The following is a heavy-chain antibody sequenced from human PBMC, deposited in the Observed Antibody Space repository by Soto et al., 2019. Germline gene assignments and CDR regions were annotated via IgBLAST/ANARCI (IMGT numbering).Heavy chain of an antibody. V-gene: IGHV3-30*18. CDR1: GFTFSSYG. Sequence: GGSLRLSCAASGFTFSSYGMHWVRQAPGKGLEWVAVISYDGSNKYYADSVKGRFTISRDNSKNTLYLQMNSLRAEDTAVYYCAKDRTEWELLPAHLFDYWGQGTLVTVSS. CDR2: ISYDGSNK. CDR3: AKDRTEWELLPAHLFDY. J-gene: IGHJ4*02. D-gene: IGHD1-26*01.